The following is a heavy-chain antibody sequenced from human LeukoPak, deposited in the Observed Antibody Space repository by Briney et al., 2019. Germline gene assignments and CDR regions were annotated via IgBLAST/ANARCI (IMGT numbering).Heavy chain of an antibody. D-gene: IGHD6-13*01. CDR1: GGSFSGYY. CDR2: INHSGST. CDR3: ARVIRIAAAGIGGDI. J-gene: IGHJ3*02. Sequence: SETLSLTCAVYGGSFSGYYWSWIRQPPGKGLEWIGEINHSGSTNYNPSLKSRVTISVDTSKNQFSLKLSSVTAADTAVYYCARVIRIAAAGIGGDIWGQGTMVTVSS. V-gene: IGHV4-34*01.